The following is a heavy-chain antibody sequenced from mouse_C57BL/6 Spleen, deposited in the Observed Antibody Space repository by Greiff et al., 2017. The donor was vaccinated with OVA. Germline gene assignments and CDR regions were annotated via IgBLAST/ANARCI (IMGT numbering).Heavy chain of an antibody. D-gene: IGHD2-4*01. Sequence: EVMLVESEGGLVQPGSSMKLSCTASGFTFSDYYMAWVRQVPEKGLEWVANINYDGSSTYYLDSLKSRFIISRDNAKNILYLQMSSLKSEDTATYYCARVLYYDYESWFAYWGQGTLVTVSA. V-gene: IGHV5-16*01. J-gene: IGHJ3*01. CDR1: GFTFSDYY. CDR3: ARVLYYDYESWFAY. CDR2: INYDGSST.